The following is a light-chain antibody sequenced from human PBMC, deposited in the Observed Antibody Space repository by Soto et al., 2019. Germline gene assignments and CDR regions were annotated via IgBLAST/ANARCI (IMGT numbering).Light chain of an antibody. J-gene: IGKJ1*01. Sequence: ETVLTQSPGTLSLSPGERATLFCRASQSVGSSYLAWYQQKTGQAPRLLIYGASSRATGIPDRFSGSGSGTDFTLSISRLEPEDFAVYYCQQHGSSPPSWTFGQGTKVELK. CDR2: GAS. CDR3: QQHGSSPPSWT. V-gene: IGKV3-20*01. CDR1: QSVGSSY.